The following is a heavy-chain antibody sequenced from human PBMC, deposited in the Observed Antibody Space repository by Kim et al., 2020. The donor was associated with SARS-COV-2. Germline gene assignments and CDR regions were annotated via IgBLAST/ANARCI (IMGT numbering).Heavy chain of an antibody. CDR1: GGSISSIDHY. CDR3: ASDLGLLRGYYQGMDV. Sequence: SETLSLTCTVSGGSISSIDHYWSWIRQTPEKGLEWIGYIYHSGTTYYNPSLKSRVIISVDTSKNKVSLKLRSVTAADTAVYYCASDLGLLRGYYQGMDVWGQGTTVTVSS. CDR2: IYHSGTT. V-gene: IGHV4-30-4*01. D-gene: IGHD4-17*01. J-gene: IGHJ6*02.